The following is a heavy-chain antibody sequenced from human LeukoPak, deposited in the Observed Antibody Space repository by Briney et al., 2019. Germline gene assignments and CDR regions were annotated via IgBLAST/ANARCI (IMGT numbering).Heavy chain of an antibody. D-gene: IGHD4/OR15-4a*01. CDR3: ARATWYGGNPSGAFDI. CDR1: GYTFTSYG. J-gene: IGHJ3*02. Sequence: VASVKVSCKASGYTFTSYGISWVRQAPGQGLEWMGWISAYNGNTNYAQKLQGRVTMTTDTSTSTAYMELRSLRSEDTAVYYCARATWYGGNPSGAFDIWGQGTMVTVSS. V-gene: IGHV1-18*01. CDR2: ISAYNGNT.